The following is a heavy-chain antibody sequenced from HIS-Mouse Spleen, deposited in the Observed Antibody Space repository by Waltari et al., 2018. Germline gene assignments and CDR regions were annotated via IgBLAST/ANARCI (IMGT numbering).Heavy chain of an antibody. CDR2: ISWNSGSI. Sequence: EVQLVESGGGLVQPGRSLRLSCSASGFTFDDYAMHWVRQAPGKGLEWVSGISWNSGSIGYADSVKGRFTISRDNAKNSLYLQMNSLRAEDTALYYCAKSSSHAFDIWGQGTMVTVSS. CDR3: AKSSSHAFDI. V-gene: IGHV3-9*01. CDR1: GFTFDDYA. D-gene: IGHD6-6*01. J-gene: IGHJ3*02.